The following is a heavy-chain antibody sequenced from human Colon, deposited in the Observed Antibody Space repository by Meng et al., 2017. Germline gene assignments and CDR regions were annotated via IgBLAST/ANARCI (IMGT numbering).Heavy chain of an antibody. Sequence: QEPGPGLVKPSETLSLTCAVSGGSISRSDWWSWVRQPPGKGLEWIGETSHSGSTNYSPSLKSRVTISLDKSKNQLSLKLNSVTAADTAVYYCASSDYYRSDYWGQGTLVTVSS. CDR2: TSHSGST. D-gene: IGHD3-22*01. J-gene: IGHJ4*02. CDR1: GGSISRSDW. V-gene: IGHV4-4*02. CDR3: ASSDYYRSDY.